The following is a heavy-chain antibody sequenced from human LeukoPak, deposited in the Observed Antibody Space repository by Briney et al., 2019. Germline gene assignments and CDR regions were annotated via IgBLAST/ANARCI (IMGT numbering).Heavy chain of an antibody. CDR3: AGIAAAGTGGNY. V-gene: IGHV3-23*01. D-gene: IGHD6-13*01. CDR1: GFTFSTYA. J-gene: IGHJ4*02. Sequence: QAGGSLRLSCAASGFTFSTYAMSWVRQAPGKGVEWGSSVSTSGGDTYNPDSVKGRFTISRDNAKNSLYLQMNSLRAEDTAVYYSAGIAAAGTGGNYWGQGTLVTVSS. CDR2: VSTSGGDT.